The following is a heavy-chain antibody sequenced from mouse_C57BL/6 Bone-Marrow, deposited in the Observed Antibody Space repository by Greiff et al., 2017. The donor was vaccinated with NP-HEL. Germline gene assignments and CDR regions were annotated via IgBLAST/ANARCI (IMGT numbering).Heavy chain of an antibody. Sequence: EVQLQQSGPELVKPGASVKISCKASGYTFTDYYMNWVKQSHGKSLEWIGDINPNNGGTSYNQKFKGKATLTVDKSSSTAYMELRSLTSEDSAVYYCARNWNYYPDYWGQGTTLTVSS. CDR2: INPNNGGT. J-gene: IGHJ2*01. V-gene: IGHV1-26*01. D-gene: IGHD2-1*01. CDR3: ARNWNYYPDY. CDR1: GYTFTDYY.